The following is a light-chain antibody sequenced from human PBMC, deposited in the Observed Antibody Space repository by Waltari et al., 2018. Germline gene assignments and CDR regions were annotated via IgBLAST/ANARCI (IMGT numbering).Light chain of an antibody. Sequence: QSALTQPASVSGSPGQSITLPCTGTRSDVGAYNYVSWYQQHPGKAPKLMIYDVSKRPSGVSDRFSGSKSGNTASLIISGLQTEDEADYYCNSYTTSSPYVFGTGTKVTVL. CDR1: RSDVGAYNY. CDR3: NSYTTSSPYV. CDR2: DVS. J-gene: IGLJ1*01. V-gene: IGLV2-14*03.